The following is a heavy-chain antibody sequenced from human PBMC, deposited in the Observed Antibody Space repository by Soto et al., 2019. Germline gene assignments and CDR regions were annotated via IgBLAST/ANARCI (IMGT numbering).Heavy chain of an antibody. D-gene: IGHD3-16*01. CDR3: ARDLDIGLHLGVPSG. CDR2: ISSSSSTI. J-gene: IGHJ4*02. Sequence: GGSLRLSCAASGFTFSSYSMNWVRQAPGKGLEWVSYISSSSSTIYYADSVKGRFTISRDNAKNSLYLQMNSLRAEDTAVYYCARDLDIGLHLGVPSGWGQGTLVTVSS. V-gene: IGHV3-48*01. CDR1: GFTFSSYS.